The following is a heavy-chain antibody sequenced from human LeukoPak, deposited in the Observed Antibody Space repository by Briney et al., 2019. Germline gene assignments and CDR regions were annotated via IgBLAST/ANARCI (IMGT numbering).Heavy chain of an antibody. Sequence: ASVKVSCKASGYTFTSYGISWVRQAPGQGLEWMGWISAYNGNTNYAQKLQGRVTMTTDTSTSTAYMELRSLRSDDTAVYYCARSISATYYGPVGGWFDPWGQGTLVTVSS. CDR3: ARSISATYYGPVGGWFDP. CDR2: ISAYNGNT. D-gene: IGHD3-10*01. J-gene: IGHJ5*02. V-gene: IGHV1-18*01. CDR1: GYTFTSYG.